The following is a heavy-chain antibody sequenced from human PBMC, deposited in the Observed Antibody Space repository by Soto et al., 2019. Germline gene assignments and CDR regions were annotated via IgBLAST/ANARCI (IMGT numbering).Heavy chain of an antibody. CDR2: IYYSGST. Sequence: SETLSLTCTFSGGSISSYCWSWIRQPPGKGLEWIGYIYYSGSTNYNPSLKSRVTISVDTSKNQFSLKLSSVTAADTAVYYCAGSGGSPYYYYYGMDVWGQGTTVT. V-gene: IGHV4-59*01. J-gene: IGHJ6*02. CDR3: AGSGGSPYYYYYGMDV. CDR1: GGSISSYC. D-gene: IGHD3-10*01.